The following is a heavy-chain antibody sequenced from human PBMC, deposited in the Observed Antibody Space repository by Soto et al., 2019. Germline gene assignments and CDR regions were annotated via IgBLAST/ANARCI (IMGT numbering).Heavy chain of an antibody. CDR2: IYDSGST. J-gene: IGHJ4*02. Sequence: LTMNSAISQSSLMPTNCWNWVRQPPGKGLEWIGEIYDSGSTNYNPSLKSRATISVDKSKNQFSLKLSSVTAADTAVYYCARVFYGAHFDYWGQGTLVTVS. D-gene: IGHD4-17*01. CDR3: ARVFYGAHFDY. V-gene: IGHV4-4*02. CDR1: QSSLMPTNC.